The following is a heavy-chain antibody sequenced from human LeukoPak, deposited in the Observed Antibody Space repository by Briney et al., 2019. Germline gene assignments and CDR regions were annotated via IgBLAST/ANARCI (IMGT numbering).Heavy chain of an antibody. V-gene: IGHV1-2*02. CDR3: ARGYCSGGSCYLDY. Sequence: ASVKVSCKASGYTFTGHNIHWVRQAPGQGLEWMGWINPNSGDTKNEQKFQGRVTMTRGTSISTAYMELRRLNSDDTAVYYCARGYCSGGSCYLDYWGQGTLVTVSS. CDR2: INPNSGDT. CDR1: GYTFTGHN. D-gene: IGHD2-15*01. J-gene: IGHJ4*02.